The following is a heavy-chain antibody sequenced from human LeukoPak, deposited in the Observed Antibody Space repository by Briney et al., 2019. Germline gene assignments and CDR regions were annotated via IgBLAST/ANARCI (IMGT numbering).Heavy chain of an antibody. V-gene: IGHV3-21*01. CDR1: GFTFSYYT. CDR3: ARDDVAWNDLHWCDL. J-gene: IGHJ5*02. D-gene: IGHD1-1*01. CDR2: ISSTGSSI. Sequence: GGSLRLSCAASGFTFSYYTMSWVRQAPGKGLEWVSSISSTGSSIYYADSVKGRFTISRDNAKNSLYLQMSSLRVEDPAVYYCARDDVAWNDLHWCDLWGQGTRVTVFS.